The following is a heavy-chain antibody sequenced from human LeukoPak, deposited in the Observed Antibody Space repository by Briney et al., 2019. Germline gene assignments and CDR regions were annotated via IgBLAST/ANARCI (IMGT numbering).Heavy chain of an antibody. CDR3: AVGVAAYYDAFDI. V-gene: IGHV1-8*01. D-gene: IGHD2-15*01. Sequence: ASVKVSCMGSGYTFTSYDINWVRQATGQGLEWMGWMNPNSGNTGYAQKFQGRVNMTRKTSISTAYMELSSLRSEDTAVYYCAVGVAAYYDAFDIWGQGTMVTVSS. J-gene: IGHJ3*02. CDR2: MNPNSGNT. CDR1: GYTFTSYD.